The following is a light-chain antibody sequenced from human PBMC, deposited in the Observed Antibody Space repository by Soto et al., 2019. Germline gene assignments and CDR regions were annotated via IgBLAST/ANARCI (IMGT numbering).Light chain of an antibody. Sequence: DIHMTQSPSTLSASVGDRVTITCRASQSISIWLAWYQQKPGKAPNLLIYKTCSLETGVPTRFSGSGSGTEFTLTISSLQPDDFATYYCQHWNDYSWTFGQGTKVEVK. CDR1: QSISIW. CDR2: KTC. CDR3: QHWNDYSWT. V-gene: IGKV1-5*03. J-gene: IGKJ1*01.